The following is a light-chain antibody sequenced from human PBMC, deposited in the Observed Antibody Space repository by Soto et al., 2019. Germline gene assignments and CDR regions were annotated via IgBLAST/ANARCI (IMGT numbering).Light chain of an antibody. CDR3: QQHSNWPRT. J-gene: IGKJ1*01. CDR1: QSVSNY. CDR2: DAS. Sequence: EIVLTQSPATLSSSPGERATLSCRASQSVSNYLAWFQQKPGQAPRLLINDASKRATGVPARFSGSGSGPDFTLTISSLEPEDFAVYYCQQHSNWPRTFGQGTKVEIK. V-gene: IGKV3-11*01.